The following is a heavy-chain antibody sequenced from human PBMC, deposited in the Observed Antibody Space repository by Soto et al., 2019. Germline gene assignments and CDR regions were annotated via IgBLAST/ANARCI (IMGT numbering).Heavy chain of an antibody. CDR2: ISARSNDI. J-gene: IGHJ4*02. D-gene: IGHD3-9*01. V-gene: IGHV3-48*04. Sequence: EVQLMESGGDLVQPGGSLRLSCAASGFTFNTHGMHWVRQAPGKGLEWISYISARSNDIQYTESVKGRFTISRDNAENSLYLQMNSLRAEDTALYYCARDGYYNVDYWGQGTLVTLSS. CDR3: ARDGYYNVDY. CDR1: GFTFNTHG.